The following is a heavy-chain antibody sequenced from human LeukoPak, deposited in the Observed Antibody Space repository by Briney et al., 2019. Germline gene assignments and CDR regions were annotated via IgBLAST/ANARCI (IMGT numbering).Heavy chain of an antibody. CDR3: ARYCSGGSCNGPNDAFDI. CDR2: ISAYNGST. J-gene: IGHJ3*02. Sequence: ASVKVSCKASGYTFTSYGISWVRRAPGQGLEWMGWISAYNGSTNYAQKLQGRVTMTTDTSTSTAYMELRSLRSDDTAVYYCARYCSGGSCNGPNDAFDIWGQGTMVTVSS. D-gene: IGHD2-15*01. CDR1: GYTFTSYG. V-gene: IGHV1-18*01.